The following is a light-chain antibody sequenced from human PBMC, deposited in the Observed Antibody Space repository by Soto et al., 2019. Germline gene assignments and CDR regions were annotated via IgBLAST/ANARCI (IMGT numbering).Light chain of an antibody. CDR1: SSDVGGYNY. V-gene: IGLV2-14*01. CDR2: VVS. CDR3: SSSTTSSSWV. J-gene: IGLJ3*02. Sequence: QSALTQPASVSGSPGQSITISCTGTSSDVGGYNYVSWFQQHPGKAPKLMIYVVSNRPSGISNRFSGSKSGNTASLTISGLQAEDEADYYCSSSTTSSSWVFGGGTKLTVL.